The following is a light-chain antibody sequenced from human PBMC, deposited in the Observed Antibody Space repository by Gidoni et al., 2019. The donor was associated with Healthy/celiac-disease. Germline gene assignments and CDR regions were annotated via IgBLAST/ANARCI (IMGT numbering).Light chain of an antibody. J-gene: IGLJ1*01. CDR1: SLRSYY. Sequence: SSELNQDPAVSVALGQTVRITCQGDSLRSYYASWYQQKPGQAPVLVIYGKNNRPSGIPDRFSGSSSGNTASLTITGAQAEDEADYYCNSRDSSGNPYVFGTGTKVTVL. V-gene: IGLV3-19*01. CDR2: GKN. CDR3: NSRDSSGNPYV.